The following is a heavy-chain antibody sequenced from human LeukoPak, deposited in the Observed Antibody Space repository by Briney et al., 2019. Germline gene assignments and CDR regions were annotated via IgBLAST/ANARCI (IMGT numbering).Heavy chain of an antibody. CDR3: ARLYQQSKWKYYYYYMDV. J-gene: IGHJ6*03. D-gene: IGHD1-1*01. CDR2: VFDSGST. V-gene: IGHV4-59*01. Sequence: SETLSLTCSVSGASFSTNYWSWIRQPPGRGLEWIGYVFDSGSTNYNPSLKSRVTISVDTSTKQFSLRLSSVTAADAAVYYCARLYQQSKWKYYYYYMDVWGKGTAVAVSS. CDR1: GASFSTNY.